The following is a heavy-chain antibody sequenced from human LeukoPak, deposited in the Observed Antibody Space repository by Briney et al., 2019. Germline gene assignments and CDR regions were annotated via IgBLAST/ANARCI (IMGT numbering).Heavy chain of an antibody. Sequence: GGSLRLSCAASGFTFSSYGMHWVRQAPGKGLEWVAVISYDGSNKYYADSVKGRFTISRDNSKNTLYLQMNSLRAEDTAVYYCARGLNRGDAFDIWGQGTMVTVSS. CDR3: ARGLNRGDAFDI. CDR1: GFTFSSYG. V-gene: IGHV3-30*03. D-gene: IGHD3-16*01. CDR2: ISYDGSNK. J-gene: IGHJ3*02.